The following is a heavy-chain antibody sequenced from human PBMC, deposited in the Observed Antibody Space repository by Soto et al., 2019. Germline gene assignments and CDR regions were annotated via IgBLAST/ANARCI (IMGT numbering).Heavy chain of an antibody. J-gene: IGHJ6*02. CDR1: GYTFTSYG. V-gene: IGHV1-18*01. CDR3: ARFYGGNLGPSYATDV. CDR2: VSAYNGNT. Sequence: GASVKVSWKASGYTFTSYGISWGRQAPGQGVEWVGWVSAYNGNTNYAQKLQGRVTMTTDTSTSTAYMELRSLRSDDTAVYYCARFYGGNLGPSYATDVWGQGPTVTLSS. D-gene: IGHD4-17*01.